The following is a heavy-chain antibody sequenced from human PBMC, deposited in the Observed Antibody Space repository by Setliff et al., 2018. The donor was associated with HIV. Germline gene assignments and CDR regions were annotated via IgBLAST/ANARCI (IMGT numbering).Heavy chain of an antibody. Sequence: VASVKVSCKASGYTFINFGITWVRQAPGQGLEWVGYISGYNGNTKYAQNVQGRVTMTTDTSTSTAYMELRSLRYDDTAVYYCARDPRSGYDSDTAMVTVYYYYMDVWGKGTTVTVSS. CDR1: GYTFINFG. CDR2: ISGYNGNT. V-gene: IGHV1-18*04. J-gene: IGHJ6*03. D-gene: IGHD5-18*01. CDR3: ARDPRSGYDSDTAMVTVYYYYMDV.